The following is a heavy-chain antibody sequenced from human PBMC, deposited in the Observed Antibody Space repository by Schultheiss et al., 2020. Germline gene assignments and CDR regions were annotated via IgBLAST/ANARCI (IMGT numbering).Heavy chain of an antibody. CDR3: ARDSGSSPSDLDF. CDR1: GFTFSRHW. D-gene: IGHD6-6*01. CDR2: LSFDGGKE. V-gene: IGHV3-30*03. Sequence: GGSLRLSCAGSGFTFSRHWMSWVRQLPGKGLEWVTFLSFDGGKEFYADSVKGRFTVSRDSSKNTVFLQMNSLRGDDTGVYYCARDSGSSPSDLDFWGQGTLVTVSS. J-gene: IGHJ4*02.